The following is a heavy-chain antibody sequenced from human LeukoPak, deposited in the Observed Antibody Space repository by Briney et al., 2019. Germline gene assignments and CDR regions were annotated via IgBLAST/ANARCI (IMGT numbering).Heavy chain of an antibody. CDR3: AKDSEPNYYDSSGFFDY. D-gene: IGHD3-22*01. Sequence: GGSLRLSCAASGFTLRNYGMHWVRQAPGKGLEWVAVIWYDGSNKYYADSVKGRFTISRDNSKNTLYLQMNSLRAEDTAVYYCAKDSEPNYYDSSGFFDYWGQGTLVTVSS. CDR2: IWYDGSNK. V-gene: IGHV3-33*06. J-gene: IGHJ4*02. CDR1: GFTLRNYG.